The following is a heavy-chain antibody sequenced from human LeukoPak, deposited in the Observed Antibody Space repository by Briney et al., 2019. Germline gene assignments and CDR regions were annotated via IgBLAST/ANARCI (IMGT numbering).Heavy chain of an antibody. CDR1: GGSFSGYY. Sequence: PSETLSLTCAVYGGSFSGYYWSWIRQPPGKGLEWIGEINHSGSTNYNPSLKSRVTISVDTSKNQFSLKLSSVTAADTAVYYCARNTSPDVIVVAVAPAADWYFDLWGRGTLVTVSS. CDR2: INHSGST. CDR3: ARNTSPDVIVVAVAPAADWYFDL. J-gene: IGHJ2*01. D-gene: IGHD2-15*01. V-gene: IGHV4-34*01.